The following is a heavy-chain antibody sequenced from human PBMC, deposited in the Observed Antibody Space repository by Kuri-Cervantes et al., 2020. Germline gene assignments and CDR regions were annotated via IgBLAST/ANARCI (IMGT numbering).Heavy chain of an antibody. Sequence: GSLRLSCTVSGGSISSGSYYWSWIRQPPGKGLEWIGEINHSGSTNYNPSLKSRVTISVDTSKNQFSLKLSSVTAADTAVYYCARAYYGSGSYYKGYGMDVWGQGTTVTVSS. CDR1: GGSISSGSYY. V-gene: IGHV4-39*07. D-gene: IGHD3-10*01. CDR2: INHSGST. J-gene: IGHJ6*02. CDR3: ARAYYGSGSYYKGYGMDV.